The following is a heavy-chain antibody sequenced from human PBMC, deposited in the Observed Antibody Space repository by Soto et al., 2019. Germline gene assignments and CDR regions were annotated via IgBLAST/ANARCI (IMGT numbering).Heavy chain of an antibody. D-gene: IGHD6-19*01. V-gene: IGHV4-59*01. J-gene: IGHJ4*02. CDR3: AREESSGWDYFDY. CDR2: IYYSGST. CDR1: GGSISSYY. Sequence: SETLSLTCPVSGGSISSYYWSWIRQPPGKGLEWIGYIYYSGSTNYNPSLKSRVTISVDTSKNQFSLKLSSVTAADTAVYYCAREESSGWDYFDYWGQGTLVTVSS.